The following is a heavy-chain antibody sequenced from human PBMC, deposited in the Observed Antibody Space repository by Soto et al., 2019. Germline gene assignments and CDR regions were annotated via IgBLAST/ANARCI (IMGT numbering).Heavy chain of an antibody. D-gene: IGHD4-17*01. CDR1: GGSISSGGYY. V-gene: IGHV4-31*03. Sequence: QVQLQESGPGLVKPSQTLSLTCTVSGGSISSGGYYWSWIRQHPGKGLEWIGYIYYSGSTYYNPSLKSRVTITVDTSKNQFSRKQSSVTAADTAVYYCARAPVRFSNWFDPWGQGTLVTVSS. CDR2: IYYSGST. J-gene: IGHJ5*02. CDR3: ARAPVRFSNWFDP.